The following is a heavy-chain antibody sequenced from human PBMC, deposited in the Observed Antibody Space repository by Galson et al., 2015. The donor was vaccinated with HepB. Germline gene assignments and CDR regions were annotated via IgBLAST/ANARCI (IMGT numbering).Heavy chain of an antibody. CDR3: ARDYLPDIVVVVAATGYYYYGMDV. CDR1: GYTFTSYY. Sequence: SVKVSCKASGYTFTSYYMHWVRQAPGQGLEWMGIINPSGGSTSYAQKFQGRVTMTRDTSTSTVYMELSSLRSEDTAVYYCARDYLPDIVVVVAATGYYYYGMDVWGQGTTVTVSS. D-gene: IGHD2-15*01. V-gene: IGHV1-46*01. CDR2: INPSGGST. J-gene: IGHJ6*02.